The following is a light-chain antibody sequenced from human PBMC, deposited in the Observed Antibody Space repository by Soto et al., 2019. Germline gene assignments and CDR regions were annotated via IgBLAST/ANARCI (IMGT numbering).Light chain of an antibody. CDR3: QQYGVSPRT. V-gene: IGKV3-20*01. J-gene: IGKJ1*01. CDR2: GAS. CDR1: QSVSSIY. Sequence: EIVMTQSPATLSWSPGERATLSCSASQSVSSIYLAWYQQRPGQAPSLLIYGASSRATGIPDRFSGSGSGTDFSLTISRLEPEDFAVYYCQQYGVSPRTFGQGTKVDIK.